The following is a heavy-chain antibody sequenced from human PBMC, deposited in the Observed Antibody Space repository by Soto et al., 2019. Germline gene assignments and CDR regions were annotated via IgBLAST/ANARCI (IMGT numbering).Heavy chain of an antibody. CDR3: AGARSARVVVMVGTPTFDY. Sequence: PGGSLRLSCAASGFTFSSYWMSWVRQAPGKGLEWVANIKQDGSEKYYVDSVKGRFTISRDNAKNSRYLQMNSLRAEDAAAYYCAGARSARVVVMVGTPTFDYWGQGTLVTVSS. J-gene: IGHJ4*02. CDR1: GFTFSSYW. D-gene: IGHD2-15*01. CDR2: IKQDGSEK. V-gene: IGHV3-7*01.